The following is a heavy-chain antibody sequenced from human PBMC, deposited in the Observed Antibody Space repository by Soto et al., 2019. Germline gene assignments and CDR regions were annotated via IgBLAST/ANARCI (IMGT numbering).Heavy chain of an antibody. CDR3: ARDKITGLFDY. V-gene: IGHV4-39*02. Sequence: PSETLSLTCTVSGGSISISNYYWCWIRHPPGKGLEWIGSIYYSGSTNYNPSLKSRVTISVDTSKNQFSLKLTSVTAADTAVYYCARDKITGLFDYWGQGTLVTVSS. CDR1: GGSISISNYY. D-gene: IGHD2-8*02. J-gene: IGHJ4*02. CDR2: IYYSGST.